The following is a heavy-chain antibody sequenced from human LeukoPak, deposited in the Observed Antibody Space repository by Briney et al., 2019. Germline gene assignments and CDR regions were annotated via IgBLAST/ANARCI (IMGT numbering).Heavy chain of an antibody. J-gene: IGHJ4*02. CDR1: GFTFSSYA. CDR2: ISGSGGST. D-gene: IGHD3-9*01. V-gene: IGHV3-23*01. CDR3: AGVLRYFDWLFDY. Sequence: GGSLRLSCAASGFTFSSYAMSWVRQAPGKGLEWVSAISGSGGSTYYAGSVKGRFTISRDNSKNTLYPQMNSLRAEDTAVYYCAGVLRYFDWLFDYWGQGTLVTVSS.